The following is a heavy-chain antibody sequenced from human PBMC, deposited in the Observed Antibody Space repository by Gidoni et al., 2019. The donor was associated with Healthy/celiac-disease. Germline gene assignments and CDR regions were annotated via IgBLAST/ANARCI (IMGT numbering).Heavy chain of an antibody. J-gene: IGHJ6*02. V-gene: IGHV1-69*01. D-gene: IGHD3-22*01. CDR2: IIPIFGTA. Sequence: QVQLVQSGAEVKKPGSSVKVSCKASGGTFSSYAISWVRQAPVQGLEWMGGIIPIFGTANYAQKFQGRVTITADESTSTAYMELSSLRSEDTAVYYCATGSDLNYYDSSEDYYYGMDVWGQGTTVTVSS. CDR1: GGTFSSYA. CDR3: ATGSDLNYYDSSEDYYYGMDV.